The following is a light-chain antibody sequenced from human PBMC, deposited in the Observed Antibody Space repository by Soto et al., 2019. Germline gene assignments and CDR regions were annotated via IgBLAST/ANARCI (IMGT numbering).Light chain of an antibody. V-gene: IGKV1-5*03. CDR2: KAS. CDR1: QNIRSW. CDR3: QQYHSYSWT. Sequence: DIQMTQSPSALSASVGDRVTITCRTSQNIRSWLAWYQQKPGKAPKLLIYKASTLECGVPSRFSGSGSGTEFTLAISSLQPDDFATYYCQQYHSYSWTFGQGTKVDIK. J-gene: IGKJ1*01.